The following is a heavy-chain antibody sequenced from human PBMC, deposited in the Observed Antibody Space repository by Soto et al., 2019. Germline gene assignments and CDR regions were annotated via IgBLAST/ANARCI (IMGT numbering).Heavy chain of an antibody. Sequence: GGSLRLSCAASGFTVSNNYMTWVRQAPGKGLEWVSLIYSGGTTYYADSVKGRFTISRDHSRNTLYLQMNSLRGEDTAVYYCARGGYSSGWYIDYWGQGTLVAVSS. D-gene: IGHD6-19*01. CDR1: GFTVSNNY. V-gene: IGHV3-53*01. J-gene: IGHJ4*02. CDR3: ARGGYSSGWYIDY. CDR2: IYSGGTT.